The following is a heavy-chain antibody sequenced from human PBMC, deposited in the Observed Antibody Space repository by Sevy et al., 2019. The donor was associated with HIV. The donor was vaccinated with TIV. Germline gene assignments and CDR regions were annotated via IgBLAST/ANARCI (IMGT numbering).Heavy chain of an antibody. CDR3: ASRTGDSSGQTKLDWYIDL. Sequence: ASVKVSCKASGGTFSSYAISWVRQAPAQGLEWMGGIIPIFGTANYAKTFQGSVTITADESTSTAYIEMNSLKSEDTAEYYCASRTGDSSGQTKLDWYIDLWGRGTLVTVSS. D-gene: IGHD3-22*01. J-gene: IGHJ2*01. V-gene: IGHV1-69*13. CDR1: GGTFSSYA. CDR2: IIPIFGTA.